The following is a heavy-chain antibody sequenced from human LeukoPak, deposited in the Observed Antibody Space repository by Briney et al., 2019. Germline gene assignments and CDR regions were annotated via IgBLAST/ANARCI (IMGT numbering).Heavy chain of an antibody. CDR1: GFTFSGSA. Sequence: GGSLRLSCAASGFTFSGSAMHWVRQASGKGLEWVGRIRSKANSYATAYAASVKGRFTISRDDSKNTAYLQMNSLKTEDTAVYYCTRLRDYGSGSYSAPWGQGTLVTVSS. V-gene: IGHV3-73*01. J-gene: IGHJ5*02. CDR3: TRLRDYGSGSYSAP. D-gene: IGHD3-10*01. CDR2: IRSKANSYAT.